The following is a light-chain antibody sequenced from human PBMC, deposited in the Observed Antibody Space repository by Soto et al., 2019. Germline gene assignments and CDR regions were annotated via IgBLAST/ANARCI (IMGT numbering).Light chain of an antibody. CDR3: QQYNNWPPWT. V-gene: IGKV3-15*01. Sequence: EIVMTQSPATLSVSPGERATLSCRASQSVSSKLAWYQQKPGQAPRLLIYGASTRATGIPARFSGSGSGTEFTLTISSLQSEDFAVYYCQQYNNWPPWTFGQGTKLEI. J-gene: IGKJ2*02. CDR2: GAS. CDR1: QSVSSK.